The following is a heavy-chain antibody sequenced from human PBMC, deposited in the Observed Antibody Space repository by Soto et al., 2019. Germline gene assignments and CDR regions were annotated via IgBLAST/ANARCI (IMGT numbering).Heavy chain of an antibody. V-gene: IGHV4-4*07. CDR3: AREPTTAGTVNWFDP. CDR2: VSTSGYS. CDR1: GGSISSDY. Sequence: VQLQESGPGLVKPSETLSLICTVSGGSISSDYLSWIRQPAGKGLEWIGRVSTSGYSNSNPSLKSRVTMAVDTSKTQFSLNLSSVTAADTAVYYCAREPTTAGTVNWFDPWGQGTLVTVSS. J-gene: IGHJ5*02. D-gene: IGHD6-13*01.